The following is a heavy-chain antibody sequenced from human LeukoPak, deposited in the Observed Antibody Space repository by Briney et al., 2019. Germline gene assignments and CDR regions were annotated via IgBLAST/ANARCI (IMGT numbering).Heavy chain of an antibody. CDR3: AGKAAAYYFVY. D-gene: IGHD2-2*01. V-gene: IGHV3-30*02. CDR2: MQYDGSEE. CDR1: GFNFSSYG. J-gene: IGHJ4*02. Sequence: PGGSLRLSCAASGFNFSSYGMHWLRQAPGKGLEWVTFMQYDGSEEYYADSVKGRFTISRDNSKNTLYLQMDSLRGEDTAVYYCAGKAAAYYFVYWGQGTLVTVSS.